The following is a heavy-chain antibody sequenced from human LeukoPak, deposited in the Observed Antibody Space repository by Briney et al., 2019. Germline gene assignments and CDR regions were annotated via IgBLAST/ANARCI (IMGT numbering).Heavy chain of an antibody. J-gene: IGHJ5*01. CDR3: ARDRGNSDPGDWFDS. CDR2: ISGSGSTV. Sequence: PGGSLRLSCAASGFTFSDYYMSWIRQAPGKGLEWVSYISGSGSTVYYAASVRGRFTISRDSAKNSLFLQMNSLRAEDTAVYYCARDRGNSDPGDWFDSWGQGTLVTVSS. D-gene: IGHD4-23*01. CDR1: GFTFSDYY. V-gene: IGHV3-11*01.